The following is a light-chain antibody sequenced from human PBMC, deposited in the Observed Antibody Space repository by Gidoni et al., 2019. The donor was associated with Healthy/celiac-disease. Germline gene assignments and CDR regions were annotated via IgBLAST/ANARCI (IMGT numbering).Light chain of an antibody. CDR2: DAS. CDR3: QQYDNLPFT. J-gene: IGKJ3*01. Sequence: DIQIAKSPSSLSASVGDRVTITCQASPDIINYLNWYQQKPGKAPKLLIYDASNLDTGVPSRFSGSGACTDFTFTISSLQPDDIVTYYCQQYDNLPFTFGPGTKVDIK. CDR1: PDIINY. V-gene: IGKV1-33*01.